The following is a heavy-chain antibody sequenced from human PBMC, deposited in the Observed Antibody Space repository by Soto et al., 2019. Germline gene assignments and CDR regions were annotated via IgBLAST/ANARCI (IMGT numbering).Heavy chain of an antibody. CDR3: ARTRSAWSDFHYYTVDV. CDR1: GFTFNSYG. V-gene: IGHV3-30*03. CDR2: ISYDSTKT. D-gene: IGHD1-26*01. J-gene: IGHJ6*02. Sequence: QVQLVESGGGVVQPGRSLRLSCAASGFTFNSYGMHWVRQGPGNGLEWVAFISYDSTKTYYADSVKGRFTISRDNSNSALYVQMNSLTGEDTAVYYCARTRSAWSDFHYYTVDVWGQGTTVTDS.